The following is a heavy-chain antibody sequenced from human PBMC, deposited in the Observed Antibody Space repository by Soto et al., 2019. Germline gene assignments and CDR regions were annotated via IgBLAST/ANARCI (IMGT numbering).Heavy chain of an antibody. D-gene: IGHD3-3*01. Sequence: EVKLVESGGGLVQTGGSLRLSCAASGFTFSSYWMHWVRQAPGKGLVWVSRINSNGSSTSYADSVKGRFTISRDNAKNTMYMPINSRRAEDTTVYYCAIFWRSPRNFWSGYTHPYYYMDVWGKGTTVTV. J-gene: IGHJ6*03. CDR1: GFTFSSYW. CDR2: INSNGSST. CDR3: AIFWRSPRNFWSGYTHPYYYMDV. V-gene: IGHV3-74*01.